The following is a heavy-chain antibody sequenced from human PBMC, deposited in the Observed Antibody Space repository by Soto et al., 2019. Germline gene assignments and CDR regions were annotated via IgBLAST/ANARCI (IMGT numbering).Heavy chain of an antibody. CDR3: ARMAVVIAIRYFDL. J-gene: IGHJ2*01. Sequence: LRLSCAASGFTFSSYWMSWVRQAPGKGLEWIGEINHNGSTNYNPSLKSRVTISVDTSKNQFSLKLSSVTAADTAVYYCARMAVVIAIRYFDLWGRGTLVTVSS. CDR2: INHNGST. D-gene: IGHD2-21*01. V-gene: IGHV4-34*01. CDR1: GFTFSSYW.